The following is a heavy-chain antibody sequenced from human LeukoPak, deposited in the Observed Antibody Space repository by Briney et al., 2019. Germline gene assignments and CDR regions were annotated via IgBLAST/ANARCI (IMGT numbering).Heavy chain of an antibody. D-gene: IGHD5-18*01. J-gene: IGHJ4*02. CDR3: ARVETAMVDFDY. Sequence: SETLSLTCTVSGGSISGYYWSWVRQPPGKGLEWIGYIYYSGTTNYNPSLKSRVTISVDTSKNQFSLKLSSVTAADTAVYYCARVETAMVDFDYWGQGTLVTVSS. CDR2: IYYSGTT. V-gene: IGHV4-59*01. CDR1: GGSISGYY.